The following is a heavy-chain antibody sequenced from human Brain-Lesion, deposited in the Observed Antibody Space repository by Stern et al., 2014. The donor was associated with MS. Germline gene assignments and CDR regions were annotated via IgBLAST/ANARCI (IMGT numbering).Heavy chain of an antibody. V-gene: IGHV4-39*01. CDR2: IYYSGNT. CDR1: GGSVSSTSYA. D-gene: IGHD2-15*01. J-gene: IGHJ5*02. Sequence: QVQLVESGPGLVKPSETLSLTCTVAGGSVSSTSYAWAWIRQPPGKGLEWIGTIYYSGNTYYSPSLKSRLTISLDTSKNQFSLLLRCVTAADTAVYYCAGEEDIRYCSGGSCTGNWFDPWGQGTLVTVSS. CDR3: AGEEDIRYCSGGSCTGNWFDP.